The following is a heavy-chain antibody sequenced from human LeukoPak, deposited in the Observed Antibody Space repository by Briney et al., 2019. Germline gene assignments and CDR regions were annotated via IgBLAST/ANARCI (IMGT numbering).Heavy chain of an antibody. CDR2: IRSKAYGGTT. J-gene: IGHJ6*02. Sequence: GGFLRLSCTASGFTFGDYAMSWFRQAPGKGLEWVGFIRSKAYGGTTEYAASVKGRFTISRDDSKSIAYLQMNSLKTEDTAVYYCTRDGGYDFWSGYYTTSYGVDVWGQGTTVTVSS. CDR1: GFTFGDYA. V-gene: IGHV3-49*03. D-gene: IGHD3-3*01. CDR3: TRDGGYDFWSGYYTTSYGVDV.